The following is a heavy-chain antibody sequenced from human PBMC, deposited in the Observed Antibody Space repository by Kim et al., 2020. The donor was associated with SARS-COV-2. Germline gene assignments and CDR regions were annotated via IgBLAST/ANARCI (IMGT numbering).Heavy chain of an antibody. CDR3: ATGPTCSSTSCYNYYYYMDV. V-gene: IGHV3-11*01. Sequence: GGSLRLSCAASGFTFSDYYMSWIRQAPGKGLEWVSYISSSGSTIYYADSVKGRFTISRDNAKNSLYLKMNSLRAEDTAVYYCATGPTCSSTSCYNYYYYMDVWGKGTTVTVSS. CDR2: ISSSGSTI. J-gene: IGHJ6*03. CDR1: GFTFSDYY. D-gene: IGHD2-2*01.